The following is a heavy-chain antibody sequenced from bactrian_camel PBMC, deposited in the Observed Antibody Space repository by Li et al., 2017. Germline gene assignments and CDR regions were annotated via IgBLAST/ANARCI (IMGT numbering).Heavy chain of an antibody. CDR3: ADIRGINS. J-gene: IGHJ4*01. D-gene: IGHD5*01. V-gene: IGHV3S53*01. CDR2: ILNVGLT. CDR1: EYRGC. Sequence: HVQLVESGGGSMQAGGSLRLSCVASEYRGCTGWLRQVPGKEREGVANILNVGLTTYADSVRGRFTISRDIAKNTVYLQMNSLKLEDTGLYYCADIRGINSWGQGTQVTVS.